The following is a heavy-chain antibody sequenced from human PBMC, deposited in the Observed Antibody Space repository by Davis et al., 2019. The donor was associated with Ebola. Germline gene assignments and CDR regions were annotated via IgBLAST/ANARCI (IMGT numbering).Heavy chain of an antibody. CDR1: GYSFTNYW. D-gene: IGHD2-8*01. Sequence: GESLKISCKGSGYSFTNYWVNWVRQMPGKGLEWMGRIDLSDSNTKYSPYFQGHVTISADKSNSTAYLQWSSLKASDTAMYYCAKTGGSCSSGICYTTFDPWGQGTLVTVSS. CDR3: AKTGGSCSSGICYTTFDP. CDR2: IDLSDSNT. J-gene: IGHJ5*02. V-gene: IGHV5-10-1*01.